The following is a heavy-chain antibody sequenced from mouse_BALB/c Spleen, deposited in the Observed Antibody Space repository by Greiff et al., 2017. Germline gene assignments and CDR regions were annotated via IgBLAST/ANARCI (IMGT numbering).Heavy chain of an antibody. CDR1: GFSLTSYG. Sequence: QVQLQQSGPGLVQPSQSLSITCTVSGFSLTSYGVHWVRQSPGKGLEWLGVIWSGGSTDYNAAFISRLSISKDNSKSQVFFKMNSLQANDTAIYYCARSWPKFITTATGAMDYWGQGTSVTVSS. CDR3: ARSWPKFITTATGAMDY. CDR2: IWSGGST. V-gene: IGHV2-2*02. J-gene: IGHJ4*01. D-gene: IGHD1-2*01.